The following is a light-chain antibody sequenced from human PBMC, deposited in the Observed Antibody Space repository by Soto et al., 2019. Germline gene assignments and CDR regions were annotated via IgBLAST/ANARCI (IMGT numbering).Light chain of an antibody. CDR3: QQYGSWYS. CDR1: QPIGGDY. V-gene: IGKV3-20*01. CDR2: GVS. Sequence: VLTQSPDIVHMSRGERATISCRASQPIGGDYFAWYQQRPGQAPRIRMFGVSTRAAGISDRFSGIGSWTDFNRAIHRLEPEGVADYYCQQYGSWYSFGQGTQVEI. J-gene: IGKJ2*01.